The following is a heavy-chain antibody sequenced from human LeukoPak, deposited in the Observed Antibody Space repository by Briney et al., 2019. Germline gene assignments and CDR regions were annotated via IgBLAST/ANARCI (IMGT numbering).Heavy chain of an antibody. J-gene: IGHJ4*02. CDR2: MNPNSGNT. CDR1: GYTFTSYD. D-gene: IGHD3-16*02. CDR3: ARVRLGELSLLDY. Sequence: ASVKVSCKASGYTFTSYDINWVRQATGQGLEWMGWMNPNSGNTGCAQKFQGRVTMTRNTSISTAYMELSSLRSEDTAVYYCARVRLGELSLLDYWGQGTLVTVSS. V-gene: IGHV1-8*01.